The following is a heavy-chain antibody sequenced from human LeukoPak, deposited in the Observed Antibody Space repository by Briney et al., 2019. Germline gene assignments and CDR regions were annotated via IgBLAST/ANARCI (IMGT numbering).Heavy chain of an antibody. J-gene: IGHJ3*02. Sequence: GESLKISCKGSGYSFTSYWIGWVRQMPGKGLEWMGIIYPGDSDTRYSPSFQGQVTTSADKSISTAYLQWSSLKASDTAMYYCARQRGGWELLRRAFDIWGQGTMVTVSS. CDR1: GYSFTSYW. CDR3: ARQRGGWELLRRAFDI. V-gene: IGHV5-51*01. D-gene: IGHD1-26*01. CDR2: IYPGDSDT.